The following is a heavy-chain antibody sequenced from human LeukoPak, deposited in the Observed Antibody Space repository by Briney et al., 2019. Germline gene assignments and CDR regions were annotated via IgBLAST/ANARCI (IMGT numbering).Heavy chain of an antibody. Sequence: PSETLSLTCTVSGGSISSYYWSWIRQPPGKGLEWIGYIYYSGSTNYNPSLKSRVTISVDTSKNQFSLKLSSVTAADTAVYYCARRVYYDSTLNTGLYYFDYWGQGTLVTVSS. CDR2: IYYSGST. D-gene: IGHD3-22*01. CDR3: ARRVYYDSTLNTGLYYFDY. CDR1: GGSISSYY. V-gene: IGHV4-59*08. J-gene: IGHJ4*02.